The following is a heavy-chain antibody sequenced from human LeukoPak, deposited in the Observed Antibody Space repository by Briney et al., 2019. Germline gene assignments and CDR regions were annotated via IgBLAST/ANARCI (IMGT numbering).Heavy chain of an antibody. J-gene: IGHJ4*02. CDR2: LNEHGTDT. D-gene: IGHD1-14*01. V-gene: IGHV3-7*01. CDR3: AKSINKHASDY. CDR1: GFPLGAFW. Sequence: GGSLRLSCSASGFPLGAFWMTWFRQPPGKGLEWVANLNEHGTDTFYADPVRGRFIISRDTAKNSLFLQMESLRVDDTAVYFSAKSINKHASDYWGQGILVTVSS.